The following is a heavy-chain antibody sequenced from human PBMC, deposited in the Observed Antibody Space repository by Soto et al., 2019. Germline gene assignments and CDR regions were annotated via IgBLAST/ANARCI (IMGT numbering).Heavy chain of an antibody. Sequence: ASVKVSCKASGYTFTSYGISGVRPSPGQGLEWMGWISAYNGNTNYAQKLQGRVTMTTDTSTSTAYMELRSLRSDDTAVYYCARVKSSDTAIFTWFDPWGQGTLVTVSS. J-gene: IGHJ5*02. CDR1: GYTFTSYG. D-gene: IGHD5-18*01. CDR2: ISAYNGNT. CDR3: ARVKSSDTAIFTWFDP. V-gene: IGHV1-18*01.